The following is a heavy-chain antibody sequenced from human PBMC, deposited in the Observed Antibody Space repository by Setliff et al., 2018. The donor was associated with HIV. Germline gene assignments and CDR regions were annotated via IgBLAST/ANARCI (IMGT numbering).Heavy chain of an antibody. D-gene: IGHD3-10*01. CDR2: IYSTGST. Sequence: PSETLSLTCTVSGASISSHYWSWVRQSPGRELEWIGYIYSTGSTNYNPSLQSRVSISMDASKNKFSLKLSSVTAADTAVYFCVRRVSHGSQPSYFDYWGQGTLVTVSS. CDR3: VRRVSHGSQPSYFDY. J-gene: IGHJ4*02. CDR1: GASISSHY. V-gene: IGHV4-59*08.